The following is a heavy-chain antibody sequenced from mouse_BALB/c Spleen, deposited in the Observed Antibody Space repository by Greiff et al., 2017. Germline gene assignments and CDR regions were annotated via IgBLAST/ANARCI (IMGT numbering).Heavy chain of an antibody. Sequence: VQLVESAAELARPGASVKMSCKASGYTFTSYTMHWVKQRPGQGLEWIGYINPSSGYTEYNQKFKDKTTLTADKSSSTAYMQLSSLTSEDSAVYYCARDGFAYWGQGTLVTVSA. CDR1: GYTFTSYT. V-gene: IGHV1-4*02. CDR3: ARDGFAY. J-gene: IGHJ3*01. CDR2: INPSSGYT.